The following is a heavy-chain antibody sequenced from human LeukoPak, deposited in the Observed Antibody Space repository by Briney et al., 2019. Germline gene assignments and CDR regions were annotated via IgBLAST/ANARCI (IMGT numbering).Heavy chain of an antibody. D-gene: IGHD6-13*01. CDR2: MSHSGST. Sequence: PSETLSLTCTVSGDSINSGYYGGWIRQPPGKGLEWIGSMSHSGSTYYNPSLKSRVTISVDTSKNQCSLRLSSVTAADTAVYYCARVGAAAYFDYWGQGTLVTVSS. CDR3: ARVGAAAYFDY. V-gene: IGHV4-38-2*02. J-gene: IGHJ4*02. CDR1: GDSINSGYY.